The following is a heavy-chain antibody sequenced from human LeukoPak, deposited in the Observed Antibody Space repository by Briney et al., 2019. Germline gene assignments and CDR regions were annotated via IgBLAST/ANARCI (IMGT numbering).Heavy chain of an antibody. CDR3: ARARRLPYSSSWYYDY. CDR1: GYTFTSYY. CDR2: INPSGGST. Sequence: ASVKVSCKASGYTFTSYYMHWVRQAPGQGLEWMGIINPSGGSTSYAQKFQGRVTMTRDTSISTAYMELSRLRSDDTAVYYCARARRLPYSSSWYYDYWGQGTLVTVSS. D-gene: IGHD6-13*01. V-gene: IGHV1-46*01. J-gene: IGHJ4*02.